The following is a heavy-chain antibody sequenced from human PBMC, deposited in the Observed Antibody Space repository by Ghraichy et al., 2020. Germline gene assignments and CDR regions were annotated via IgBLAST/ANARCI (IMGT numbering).Heavy chain of an antibody. CDR1: GFTFSSYS. J-gene: IGHJ4*02. D-gene: IGHD5-18*01. V-gene: IGHV3-21*01. CDR3: ARDGIRGYSYGPPHY. Sequence: GGSLRLSCAASGFTFSSYSMNWVRQAPGKGLEWVSSISSSSSYIYYADSMKGRFTISRDNAKNSLYLQMNSLRAEDTAVYYCARDGIRGYSYGPPHYWGQGTLVTVSS. CDR2: ISSSSSYI.